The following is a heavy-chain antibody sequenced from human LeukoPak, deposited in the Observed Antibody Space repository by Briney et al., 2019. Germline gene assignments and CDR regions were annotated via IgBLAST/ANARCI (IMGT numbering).Heavy chain of an antibody. CDR1: GFTFSSYG. CDR2: ISGSGGSA. Sequence: GGSLRLSCVASGFTFSSYGMSWVRQAPGKGLEWVSAISGSGGSAYYADSVKGRFTISRDNSKNTLYLQMNSLRAEDTALYYCARAKELLSYYYYMDVWGKGTTVTVSS. V-gene: IGHV3-23*01. D-gene: IGHD1-7*01. J-gene: IGHJ6*03. CDR3: ARAKELLSYYYYMDV.